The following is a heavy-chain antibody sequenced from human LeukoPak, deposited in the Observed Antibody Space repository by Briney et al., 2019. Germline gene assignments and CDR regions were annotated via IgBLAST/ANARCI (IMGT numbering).Heavy chain of an antibody. V-gene: IGHV3-30*18. Sequence: GRSLRLSCAASQFTFSSYGMHWVRQAPGKGLKWVAVISSDGSNTHYAVSVRGRFTISRDNSENTLYLQINTLRAEDTAVYYCAKQENGLDSWGQGTLVTVSS. CDR2: ISSDGSNT. CDR3: AKQENGLDS. CDR1: QFTFSSYG. D-gene: IGHD1-1*01. J-gene: IGHJ4*02.